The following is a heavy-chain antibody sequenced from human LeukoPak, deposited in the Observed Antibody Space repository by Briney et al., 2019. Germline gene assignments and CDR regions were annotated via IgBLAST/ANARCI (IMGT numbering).Heavy chain of an antibody. D-gene: IGHD3-10*01. V-gene: IGHV1-2*06. CDR3: ARELTGGEFDY. J-gene: IGHJ4*02. Sequence: ASVKVSCKASGYTFTGYYMHWVRQAPGQGLEWMGRINPNSGGTNYAQKFQGRVTMTRDTPISTAYMELSRLRSDDTAVYYCARELTGGEFDYWGQGTLVTVSS. CDR2: INPNSGGT. CDR1: GYTFTGYY.